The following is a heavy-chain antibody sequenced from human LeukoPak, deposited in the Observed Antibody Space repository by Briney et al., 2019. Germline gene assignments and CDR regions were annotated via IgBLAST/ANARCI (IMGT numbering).Heavy chain of an antibody. D-gene: IGHD3-22*01. CDR1: GGSFSGYY. CDR2: INHSGST. CDR3: ARPGYYYDSSGYYRQLQH. Sequence: SETLSLTCAVYGGSFSGYYWSWIRQPPGKGLEWIGEINHSGSTNYNPSLKSRVTISVDTSKNQFSLKLSSVTVADTAVYYRARPGYYYDSSGYYRQLQHWGQGTLVTVSS. J-gene: IGHJ1*01. V-gene: IGHV4-34*01.